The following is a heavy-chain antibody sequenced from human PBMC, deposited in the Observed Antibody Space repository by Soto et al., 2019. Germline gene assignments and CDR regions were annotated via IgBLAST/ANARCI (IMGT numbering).Heavy chain of an antibody. V-gene: IGHV4-31*03. CDR1: GGSISSGGYY. CDR3: ARDQRHYDILTGYYGYFDY. J-gene: IGHJ4*02. CDR2: IYDSGST. Sequence: SETLSLTCTVSGGSISSGGYYWSWIRQHPGKGLEWIGYIYDSGSTYYNPSLKSRVTISGDTSKNQFSLILSSVTAADTAVYYCARDQRHYDILTGYYGYFDYWGQGTLVTVSS. D-gene: IGHD3-9*01.